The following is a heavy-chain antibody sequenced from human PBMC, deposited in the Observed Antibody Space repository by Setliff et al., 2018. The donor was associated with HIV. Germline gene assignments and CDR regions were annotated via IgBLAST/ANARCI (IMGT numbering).Heavy chain of an antibody. V-gene: IGHV5-51*01. CDR2: VHPVDSDV. CDR3: ARIGDTSGYYFYIFDL. Sequence: PGESLKISCQGSGYIFTGYWVGWVRQMAGKGLEWMGMVHPVDSDVRYSPSFEGQVTISADKSTSTAYLQWTDLKASDTAMYYCARIGDTSGYYFYIFDLWGQGTMVTVSS. D-gene: IGHD3-22*01. J-gene: IGHJ3*01. CDR1: GYIFTGYW.